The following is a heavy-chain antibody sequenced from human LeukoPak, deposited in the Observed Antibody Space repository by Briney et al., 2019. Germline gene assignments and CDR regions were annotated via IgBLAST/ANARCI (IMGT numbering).Heavy chain of an antibody. CDR3: ARGSLTLVVPGDAFDI. V-gene: IGHV1-2*06. Sequence: ASVKVSCKASGYTFTGYYMHWVRQAPGQGLEWMGRINPNSGGTNYAQKFQGRVTMTRDTSISTAYMELSRLRSDDTAVYYCARGSLTLVVPGDAFDIWGQGTMVTVSS. CDR1: GYTFTGYY. J-gene: IGHJ3*02. D-gene: IGHD6-13*01. CDR2: INPNSGGT.